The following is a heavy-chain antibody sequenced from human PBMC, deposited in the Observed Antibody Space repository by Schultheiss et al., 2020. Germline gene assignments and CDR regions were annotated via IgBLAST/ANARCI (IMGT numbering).Heavy chain of an antibody. CDR1: GFTFSSYA. Sequence: GGSLRLSCAASGFTFSSYAMHWVRQAPGKGLEWVAVISYDGSNKYYADSVKGRFTISRDNSKNTLYLQMNSLRAEDTAVYYCAKDLAIPSYGMDVWGQGTTVTVSS. CDR3: AKDLAIPSYGMDV. V-gene: IGHV3-30*04. CDR2: ISYDGSNK. J-gene: IGHJ6*02. D-gene: IGHD2-21*01.